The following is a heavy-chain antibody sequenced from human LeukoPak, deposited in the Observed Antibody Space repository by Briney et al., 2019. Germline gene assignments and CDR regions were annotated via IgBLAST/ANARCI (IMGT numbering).Heavy chain of an antibody. Sequence: SETLSPTCTVSGVSISSYYWSWIRQPPGKGLEWIGYISYSGSTNYNPSLKSRVTISLDTSKNQFSLKLSSVTAADTAIYYCARGERPGCDYWGLGTLVTVSS. J-gene: IGHJ4*02. D-gene: IGHD3-16*01. V-gene: IGHV4-59*01. CDR3: ARGERPGCDY. CDR2: ISYSGST. CDR1: GVSISSYY.